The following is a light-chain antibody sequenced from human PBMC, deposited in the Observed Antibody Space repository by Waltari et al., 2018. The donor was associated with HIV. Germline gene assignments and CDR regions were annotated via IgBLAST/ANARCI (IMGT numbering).Light chain of an antibody. CDR1: HSNIGSRY. CDR2: DDN. Sequence: QSVLTQSPSVSEAPGQKVTISCSGRHSNIGSRYVSWYQHPPGTDPKLLMYDDNERPSWIPDRFSGSKSGTSATLGITGLQTGDEAEYYCATWDKSLNIVLFGGGTKVTVL. V-gene: IGLV1-51*01. J-gene: IGLJ2*01. CDR3: ATWDKSLNIVL.